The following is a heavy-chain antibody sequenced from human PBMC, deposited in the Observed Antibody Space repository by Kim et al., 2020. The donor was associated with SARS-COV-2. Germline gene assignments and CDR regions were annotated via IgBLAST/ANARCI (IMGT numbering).Heavy chain of an antibody. CDR2: INHSGST. CDR3: ARASKEGIAVAGGTDY. D-gene: IGHD6-19*01. Sequence: SETLSLTCAVYGGSFSGYYWSWIRQPPGKGLEWIGEINHSGSTNYNPSLKSRVTISVDTSKNQFSLKLSSVTAADTAVYYCARASKEGIAVAGGTDYWGQGTLVTVSS. V-gene: IGHV4-34*01. CDR1: GGSFSGYY. J-gene: IGHJ4*02.